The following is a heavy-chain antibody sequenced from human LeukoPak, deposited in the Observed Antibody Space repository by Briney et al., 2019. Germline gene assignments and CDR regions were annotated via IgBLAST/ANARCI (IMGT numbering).Heavy chain of an antibody. CDR3: AREGMRYGSGSVDY. CDR1: GDSVSSNSAA. J-gene: IGHJ4*02. Sequence: SQTLSLTCAISGDSVSSNSAAWYWIRQSPSRGLEWLGRTYYRSKWYNDYAVSVKSRITINPDTSKNQFSLQLNSVTPEDTAVYYCAREGMRYGSGSVDYWGQGTLVTVSS. V-gene: IGHV6-1*01. CDR2: TYYRSKWYN. D-gene: IGHD3-10*01.